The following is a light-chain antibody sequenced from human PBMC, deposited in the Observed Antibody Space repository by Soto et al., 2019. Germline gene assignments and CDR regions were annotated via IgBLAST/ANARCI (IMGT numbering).Light chain of an antibody. CDR2: AAS. J-gene: IGKJ5*01. CDR1: QSVRSN. Sequence: EIVMTQSPATLSLSPGERATLSCRASQSVRSNLAWYQHKPGQAPRLLIYAASTRATAVPARFSASGSGTEFTLTISGLQSEDFAVYYCHQYDHGPEAFGKGTRLEIK. CDR3: HQYDHGPEA. V-gene: IGKV3-15*01.